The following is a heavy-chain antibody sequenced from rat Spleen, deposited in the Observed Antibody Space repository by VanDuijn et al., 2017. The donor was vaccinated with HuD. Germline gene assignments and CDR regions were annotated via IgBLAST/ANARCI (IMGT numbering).Heavy chain of an antibody. CDR3: ARRPGDFDY. CDR2: ISTGGGNT. D-gene: IGHD1-4*01. CDR1: GFTFSNYY. J-gene: IGHJ2*01. V-gene: IGHV5-25*01. Sequence: EVQLVESGGGLVQPGGSMKLSCAVSGFTFSNYYMAWVRQAPTKGLEWVASISTGGGNTYYRDSVKGRFTISRDNAKSTLYLQMDSLRSEDTATYYCARRPGDFDYWGQGVMVTVSS.